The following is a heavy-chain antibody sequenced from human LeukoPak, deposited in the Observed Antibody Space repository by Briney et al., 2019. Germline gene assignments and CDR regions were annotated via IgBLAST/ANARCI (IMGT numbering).Heavy chain of an antibody. D-gene: IGHD3-22*01. CDR1: GFTVSSNY. Sequence: QTGGSLILSCAASGFTVSSNYMSWVRQAPGKGLEWVSVIYSGGSTYYADSVKGRFTISRDNSKNTLYLQMNSLRAEDTAVYYCASVSDSSGYYYGYWGQGTLVTVSS. V-gene: IGHV3-53*01. J-gene: IGHJ4*02. CDR3: ASVSDSSGYYYGY. CDR2: IYSGGST.